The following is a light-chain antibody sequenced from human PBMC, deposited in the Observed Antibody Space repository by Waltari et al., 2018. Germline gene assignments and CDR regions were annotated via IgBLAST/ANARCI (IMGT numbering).Light chain of an antibody. CDR1: NSNIGSNT. V-gene: IGLV1-44*01. Sequence: QSVLAQPPSASGTPGQRITISCSGSNSNIGSNTVTWYPHFPGTAPRLLIYSNNQRPSGVPDRFSASKSGSSAALAIYGLHSEDEADYYCSTWDDRLTGVVFGGGTKVTVL. CDR3: STWDDRLTGVV. J-gene: IGLJ2*01. CDR2: SNN.